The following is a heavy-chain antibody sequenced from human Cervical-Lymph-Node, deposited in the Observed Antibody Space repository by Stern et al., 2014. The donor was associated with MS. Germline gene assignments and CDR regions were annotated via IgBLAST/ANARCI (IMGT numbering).Heavy chain of an antibody. CDR3: ATMGGGGVDY. Sequence: QVQLVPSGAEMKRPGASVKVSCKASGYTLVNYGINWVRQAPGQGLEWMGWISGSKGNADYAQKLQGRVTMTTDTSTNTAYMELRSLRSDDTAVYYCATMGGGGVDYWGQGTLVTVSS. CDR2: ISGSKGNA. CDR1: GYTLVNYG. V-gene: IGHV1-18*04. J-gene: IGHJ4*02. D-gene: IGHD2-21*01.